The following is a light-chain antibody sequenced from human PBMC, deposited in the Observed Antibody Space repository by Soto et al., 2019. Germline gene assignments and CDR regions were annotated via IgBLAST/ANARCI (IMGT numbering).Light chain of an antibody. J-gene: IGKJ4*01. V-gene: IGKV3-20*01. CDR2: DAS. Sequence: EIVLTQSPGTVSLCPGERATLSCRASQSVSNNYLAWYQQKPGQAPRLLIYDASSRATGIPDKFSGSGSGTDFTLIISRLEPEDFAVYYCQQYGRSLTFGGGTKVDNK. CDR3: QQYGRSLT. CDR1: QSVSNNY.